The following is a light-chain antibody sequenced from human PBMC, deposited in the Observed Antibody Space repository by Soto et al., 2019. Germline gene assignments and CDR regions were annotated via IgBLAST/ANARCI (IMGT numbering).Light chain of an antibody. CDR1: QSISSW. CDR3: QQYNSYSLT. V-gene: IGKV1-5*01. Sequence: DIQMTQSPSTLSASVGDRVTITCRASQSISSWLAWYQQKPGKAPKLLIYDASSLESGVPSRFIGSGSGTEFTLTISSLQPDDFATYYCQQYNSYSLTFGQGTKLEIK. CDR2: DAS. J-gene: IGKJ2*01.